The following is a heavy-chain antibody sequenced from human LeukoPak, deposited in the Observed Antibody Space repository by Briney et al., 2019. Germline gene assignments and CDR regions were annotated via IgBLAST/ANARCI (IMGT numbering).Heavy chain of an antibody. J-gene: IGHJ4*02. CDR3: AKDRDYYLVGFFDY. Sequence: PGGSLRLSCAASGFTFSSYAMSWVRQAPGKGLEWVSAISGSGVTTYYADSVKGRFTISGDNSKNTLYLQMNSLRAEDTALYYCAKDRDYYLVGFFDYWGQGTLVTVSS. V-gene: IGHV3-23*01. D-gene: IGHD3-10*01. CDR1: GFTFSSYA. CDR2: ISGSGVTT.